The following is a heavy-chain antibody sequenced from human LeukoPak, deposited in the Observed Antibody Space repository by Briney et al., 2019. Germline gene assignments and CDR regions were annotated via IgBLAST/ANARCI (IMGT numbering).Heavy chain of an antibody. V-gene: IGHV1-2*02. D-gene: IGHD1-26*01. CDR2: INPNSGGT. CDR1: GYTFTGYY. J-gene: IGHJ4*02. CDR3: ARTQSHSGSYWTFDY. Sequence: GASVKVSCKASGYTFTGYYMHWVRQAPGQGLEWMGWINPNSGGTNYAQKFQGRVTMTRDTSINTAYMELSRLRSDDTAVYYCARTQSHSGSYWTFDYWGQGTLVTVSS.